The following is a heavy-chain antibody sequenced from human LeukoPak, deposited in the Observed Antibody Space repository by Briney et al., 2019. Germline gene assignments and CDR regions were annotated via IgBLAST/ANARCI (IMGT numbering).Heavy chain of an antibody. CDR3: ARGVHVRVYDSNPHYGHY. J-gene: IGHJ4*02. CDR2: INPGTGST. CDR1: GYTFTSYY. V-gene: IGHV1-46*01. Sequence: GASVKVSCKASGYTFTSYYIFWVRQAPGQGLEWMGIINPGTGSTSYSQKFQGRVTMTRDMSTSTVYMELSSLRSEDTALYYCARGVHVRVYDSNPHYGHYWGQGTLVTVSS. D-gene: IGHD3-22*01.